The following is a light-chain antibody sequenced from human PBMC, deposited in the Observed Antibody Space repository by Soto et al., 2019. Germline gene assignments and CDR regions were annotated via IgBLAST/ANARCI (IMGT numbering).Light chain of an antibody. CDR1: QSINDY. Sequence: EIVLTQSPGTLSLSPGERASLSCRASQSINDYLAWYQQRRGQAPRLLVFGASSRATGIPDRFSGSGSGTDFTLTISRLEPEDFAMYYCQQFVSSPWTFGQGSKV. J-gene: IGKJ1*01. CDR2: GAS. V-gene: IGKV3-20*01. CDR3: QQFVSSPWT.